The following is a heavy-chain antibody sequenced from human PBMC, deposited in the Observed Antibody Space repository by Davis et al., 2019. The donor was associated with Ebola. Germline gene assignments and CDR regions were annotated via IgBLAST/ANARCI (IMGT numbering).Heavy chain of an antibody. CDR2: INLSGGST. J-gene: IGHJ4*02. CDR3: ARGLIMSGSSSNY. Sequence: ASVKVSCKASGYTFTRYYIQWVRQAPGQGLEWLGIINLSGGSTSYAQKFQGRVTMTRNTSISTAYMELSSLTSEDTAVYYCARGLIMSGSSSNYWGQGTLVTVSS. D-gene: IGHD1-26*01. V-gene: IGHV1-46*01. CDR1: GYTFTRYY.